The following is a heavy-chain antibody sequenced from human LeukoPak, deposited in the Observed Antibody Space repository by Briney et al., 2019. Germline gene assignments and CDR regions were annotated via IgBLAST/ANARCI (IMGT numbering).Heavy chain of an antibody. J-gene: IGHJ4*02. CDR2: ISDSGGNT. Sequence: GGSLRLSCAASGFTFSSCAMSWVRQAPGKGLEWVGGISDSGGNTYYADSVKGRFTISRDNSKNTLFLQMSSLRAEDTAVYYCARGYYYDTSGYSLPLDYWGQGTLLTVSS. V-gene: IGHV3-23*01. CDR3: ARGYYYDTSGYSLPLDY. D-gene: IGHD3-22*01. CDR1: GFTFSSCA.